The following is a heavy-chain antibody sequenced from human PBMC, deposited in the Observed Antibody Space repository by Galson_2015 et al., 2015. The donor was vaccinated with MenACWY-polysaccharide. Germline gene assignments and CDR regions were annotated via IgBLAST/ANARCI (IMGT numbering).Heavy chain of an antibody. J-gene: IGHJ6*02. V-gene: IGHV3-9*01. CDR3: AKDIYSRRYNYYDMDV. CDR2: ISWNSGSI. Sequence: SLRLSCATSGFTFDDYAMHWVRQAPGKGLEWVSGISWNSGSIDYADSVKGRFTISRDNAKNSLYLQMNSLRAEDTALYYCAKDIYSRRYNYYDMDVWGQGTTVTVSS. D-gene: IGHD3-22*01. CDR1: GFTFDDYA.